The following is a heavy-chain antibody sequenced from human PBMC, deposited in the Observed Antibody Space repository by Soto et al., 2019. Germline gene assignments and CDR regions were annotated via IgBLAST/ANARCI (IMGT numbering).Heavy chain of an antibody. CDR3: ARDPIWTYTWNYARLNYLDP. Sequence: ASVKVSCKASGYTFTNNVIHWLRQSPGQTLEWMGYIHTAKGDTKYSQKFEARVTLTRDTAASTAYMELNSLRSDDTAVYYCARDPIWTYTWNYARLNYLDPWGQGTLVTVSS. V-gene: IGHV1-3*04. CDR2: IHTAKGDT. D-gene: IGHD1-7*01. J-gene: IGHJ5*02. CDR1: GYTFTNNV.